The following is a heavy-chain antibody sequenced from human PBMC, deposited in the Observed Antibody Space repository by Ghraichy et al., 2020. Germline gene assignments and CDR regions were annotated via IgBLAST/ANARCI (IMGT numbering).Heavy chain of an antibody. J-gene: IGHJ3*02. V-gene: IGHV3-53*01. CDR2: IYSGGTT. CDR3: ARDLWAFDI. D-gene: IGHD2-21*01. CDR1: GFDVSINR. Sequence: ETLSLTCVGSGFDVSINRMSWVRQAPGKGLEWVSAIYSGGTTDYADSVKGRFTFSRDNSKNTVYLQMNSLRVDDTAVYYCARDLWAFDIWGQGTLVTVSS.